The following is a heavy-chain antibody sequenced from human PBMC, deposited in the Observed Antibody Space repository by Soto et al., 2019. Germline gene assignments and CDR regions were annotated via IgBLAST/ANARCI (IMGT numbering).Heavy chain of an antibody. CDR2: IYYSGST. CDR1: GGSVSSGSYY. V-gene: IGHV4-61*01. D-gene: IGHD4-17*01. J-gene: IGHJ4*02. Sequence: PSETLSLTCTVSGGSVSSGSYYWSWTRQPPGKGLEWIGYIYYSGSTNYNPSLKSRVTISVDTSKNQFSLKLSSVTAADTAVYYCANYPTTVTSDYWGQGTLVTVSS. CDR3: ANYPTTVTSDY.